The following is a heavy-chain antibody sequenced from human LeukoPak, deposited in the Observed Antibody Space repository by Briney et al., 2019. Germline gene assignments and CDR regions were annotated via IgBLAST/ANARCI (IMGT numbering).Heavy chain of an antibody. CDR2: FDPEDGET. CDR3: ARERIAVAGTTYYYYYGMDV. CDR1: GYTLTELS. V-gene: IGHV1-24*01. J-gene: IGHJ6*02. D-gene: IGHD6-19*01. Sequence: GASVKVSCKVSGYTLTELSMHWVRQAPGKGLEWMGGFDPEDGETIYAQKFQGRVTMTEDTSTDTAYMELSSLRSEDTAVYYCARERIAVAGTTYYYYYGMDVWGQGTTVTVSS.